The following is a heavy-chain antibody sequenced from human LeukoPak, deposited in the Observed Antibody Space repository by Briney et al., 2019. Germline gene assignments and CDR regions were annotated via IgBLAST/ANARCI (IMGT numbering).Heavy chain of an antibody. Sequence: ASVKVSCKASGYTFTNYAMNWVRQAPGQGLEWMGWINAGNGNTKYSQEFQGRVTITRDTSASTAYMELSSLRSEDMAVYYCARGTYQGFDPWGQGTLVTVSS. CDR3: ARGTYQGFDP. V-gene: IGHV1-3*03. CDR1: GYTFTNYA. J-gene: IGHJ5*02. CDR2: INAGNGNT. D-gene: IGHD2-2*01.